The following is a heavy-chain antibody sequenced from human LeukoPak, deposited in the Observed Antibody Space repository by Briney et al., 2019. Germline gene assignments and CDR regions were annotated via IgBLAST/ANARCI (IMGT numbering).Heavy chain of an antibody. Sequence: GGSLRLSCTASGFTFGDYAMSWFRRAPGKGLEWVGFIRSKAYGGTTEYAASVKGRFTISRDDSKSIAYLQMNSLKTEDTAVYYCTLGMATIFYYYMDVWGKGTTVTVSS. V-gene: IGHV3-49*03. CDR3: TLGMATIFYYYMDV. D-gene: IGHD5-24*01. J-gene: IGHJ6*03. CDR1: GFTFGDYA. CDR2: IRSKAYGGTT.